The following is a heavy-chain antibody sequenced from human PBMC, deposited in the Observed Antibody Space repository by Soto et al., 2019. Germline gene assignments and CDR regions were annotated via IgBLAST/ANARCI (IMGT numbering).Heavy chain of an antibody. D-gene: IGHD6-13*01. J-gene: IGHJ6*02. V-gene: IGHV3-33*01. CDR3: ARADPYSSSWWEILYYYYYGMDV. CDR2: IWYDGSNK. CDR1: GFTFSSYG. Sequence: PGGSLRLSCAASGFTFSSYGMHWVRQAPGKGLEWVAVIWYDGSNKYYADSVKGRFTISRDNSKNTLYLQMNSLRAEDTAVYYCARADPYSSSWWEILYYYYYGMDVWGQGTTVTVSS.